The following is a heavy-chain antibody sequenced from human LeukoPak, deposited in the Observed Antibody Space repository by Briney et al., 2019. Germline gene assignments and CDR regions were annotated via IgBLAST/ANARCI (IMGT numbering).Heavy chain of an antibody. CDR3: AKGDSGRVAHFDY. J-gene: IGHJ4*02. V-gene: IGHV3-30*02. CDR2: IRYDGSNK. D-gene: IGHD5-12*01. CDR1: GFTFSSYG. Sequence: GGSLRLSCAASGFTFSSYGMHWVRQAPGKGLEWVAFIRYDGSNKYYADSVEGRFTISRDNSKNTLYLQMNSLRAEDTAVYYCAKGDSGRVAHFDYWGQGTLVTVSS.